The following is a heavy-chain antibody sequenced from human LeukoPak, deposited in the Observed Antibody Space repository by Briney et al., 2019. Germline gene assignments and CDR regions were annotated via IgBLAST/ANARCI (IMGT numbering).Heavy chain of an antibody. V-gene: IGHV3-66*01. D-gene: IGHD1-1*01. CDR2: IRSDGTT. Sequence: GGSLRLSCAASGFTVSSNYMSWVRQAPGKGLEWVSVIRSDGTTDYADSVKGRFDVSRDNFKNTLYLQMNSLRAEDTAVYYCARDHGVQLRLGVDGMDVWGQGTTVIVSS. CDR1: GFTVSSNY. CDR3: ARDHGVQLRLGVDGMDV. J-gene: IGHJ6*02.